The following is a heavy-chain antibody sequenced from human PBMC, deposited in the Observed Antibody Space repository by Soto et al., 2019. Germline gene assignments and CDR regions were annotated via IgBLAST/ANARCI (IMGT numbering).Heavy chain of an antibody. V-gene: IGHV4-31*03. D-gene: IGHD1-26*01. CDR3: ARGPQPSGSYFS. J-gene: IGHJ4*02. CDR1: GGSISSGGYY. Sequence: SETLSLTCTVPGGSISSGGYYWSWIRQHPGKGLEWIGYIYYSGSTYYNPSLKSRVTISVDTSKNQFSLKLSSVTAADTAVYYCARGPQPSGSYFSWGQGTLVTVSS. CDR2: IYYSGST.